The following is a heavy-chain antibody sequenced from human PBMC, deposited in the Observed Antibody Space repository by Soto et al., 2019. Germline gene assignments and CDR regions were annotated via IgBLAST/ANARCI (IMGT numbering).Heavy chain of an antibody. D-gene: IGHD4-4*01. CDR2: VFYGGT. Sequence: PSETLSLTCSVSCRSMSSNYWSWLRQSPDKGLEWLGYVFYGGTDYNPSLGGRVSMSVQTSKSQFSLTLSSVTAADTAVYYCAAYRGALYFDFWGQGIQVTVSS. V-gene: IGHV4-59*03. J-gene: IGHJ4*02. CDR3: AAYRGALYFDF. CDR1: CRSMSSNY.